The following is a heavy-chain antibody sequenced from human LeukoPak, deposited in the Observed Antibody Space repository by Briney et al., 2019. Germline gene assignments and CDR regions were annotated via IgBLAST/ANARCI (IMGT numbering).Heavy chain of an antibody. Sequence: GRSLRLSCAASGFTFSSYAMHWVRQAPGKGLEWVAVISYDGSNKYYADSVKGRFTISRDNSKNTLYLQMNSLRAEDTAVYYCARDGRRPYDSGNYVSYYFDYWGPGALVTVSS. CDR3: ARDGRRPYDSGNYVSYYFDY. CDR2: ISYDGSNK. J-gene: IGHJ4*02. V-gene: IGHV3-30-3*01. CDR1: GFTFSSYA. D-gene: IGHD3-22*01.